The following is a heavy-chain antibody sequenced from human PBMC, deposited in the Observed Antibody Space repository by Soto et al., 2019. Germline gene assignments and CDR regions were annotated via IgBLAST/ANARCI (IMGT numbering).Heavy chain of an antibody. J-gene: IGHJ5*02. CDR3: AGTTRXXCSSTXXPLGWFDP. V-gene: IGHV4-30-2*01. Sequence: QLQLQESGSGLVKPSQTLSLTCAVSGGSISSGGYSXSWIRQPPGKGLEWIGYIYHSGSTYYNPSLKSRVTISVDRSKNQFSLKLSSVTAADTAVYYCAGTTRXXCSSTXXPLGWFDPWGQGTLVTVSS. CDR2: IYHSGST. D-gene: IGHD2-2*01. CDR1: GGSISSGGYS.